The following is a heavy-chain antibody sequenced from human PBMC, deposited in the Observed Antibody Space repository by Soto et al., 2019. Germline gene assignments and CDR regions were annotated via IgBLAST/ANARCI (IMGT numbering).Heavy chain of an antibody. CDR3: ARGIYYYDSSEEWWFAP. V-gene: IGHV1-69*02. CDR1: GGTFSSYT. Sequence: SVKVSCKASGGTFSSYTISWVRQAPGQGLEWMGRIIPILGIANYAQKFQGRVTITADESTSTAYMELSSLRSEDTAVYYCARGIYYYDSSEEWWFAPWGQGTLVTVSS. D-gene: IGHD3-22*01. CDR2: IIPILGIA. J-gene: IGHJ5*02.